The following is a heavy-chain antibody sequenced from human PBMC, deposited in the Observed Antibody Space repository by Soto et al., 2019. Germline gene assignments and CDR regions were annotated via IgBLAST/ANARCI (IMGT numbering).Heavy chain of an antibody. CDR3: ARNGTYSSSLSQYSGMDV. V-gene: IGHV1-69*01. Sequence: QVQLVQSGAEVKEPGSSVKVSCKASGGTFADFIMNWVRRTPGQGLEWMGGIVPMFGTPTYAEKFKGRVTISATGSTGTADMEWTSLRAEDTAVYYCARNGTYSSSLSQYSGMDVWGQGTTVTVS. CDR1: GGTFADFI. CDR2: IVPMFGTP. D-gene: IGHD6-19*01. J-gene: IGHJ6*02.